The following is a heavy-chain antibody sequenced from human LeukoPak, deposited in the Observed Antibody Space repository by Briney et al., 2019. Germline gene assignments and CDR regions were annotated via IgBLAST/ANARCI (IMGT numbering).Heavy chain of an antibody. V-gene: IGHV4-34*01. CDR2: IYHSGST. J-gene: IGHJ4*02. CDR3: ARVNYGDPLAWRYFDS. Sequence: SETLSLTCAVYGGSFSGYYWSWIRQPPGKGLEWIGEIYHSGSTNYNPSLKSRVTISVDKSKNQFSLKLSSVTAADTAVYYCARVNYGDPLAWRYFDSWGQGTPVTVSS. CDR1: GGSFSGYY. D-gene: IGHD4-17*01.